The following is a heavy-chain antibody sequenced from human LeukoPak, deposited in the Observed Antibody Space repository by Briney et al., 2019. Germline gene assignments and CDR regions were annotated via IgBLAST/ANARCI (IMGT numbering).Heavy chain of an antibody. J-gene: IGHJ3*02. CDR3: ARDWVKEYYDSSGYDAFDI. Sequence: GASVKVSCKASGYTFTSYYMHWVRQAPGQGLEWMGIINPSGVSTSYAQKFQGRVTMTRDMSTSTVYMELRSLRSDDTAVYYCARDWVKEYYDSSGYDAFDIWGQGTMVTVSS. V-gene: IGHV1-46*01. CDR1: GYTFTSYY. D-gene: IGHD3-22*01. CDR2: INPSGVST.